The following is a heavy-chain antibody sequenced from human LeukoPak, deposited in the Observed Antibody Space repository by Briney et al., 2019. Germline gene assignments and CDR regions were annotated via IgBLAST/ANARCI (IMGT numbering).Heavy chain of an antibody. CDR1: GFTFSASP. D-gene: IGHD6-13*01. Sequence: PGGSLRLSCAASGFTFSASPIHWVRQASGKGLEWVGRITAKHATAYSATVKGRFTISRDDSKYTTYLQMNSLETEDTAVYYCAREGDKTGYSSSWYGDDAFDIWGQGTMVTVSS. CDR2: ITAKHAT. CDR3: AREGDKTGYSSSWYGDDAFDI. J-gene: IGHJ3*02. V-gene: IGHV3-73*01.